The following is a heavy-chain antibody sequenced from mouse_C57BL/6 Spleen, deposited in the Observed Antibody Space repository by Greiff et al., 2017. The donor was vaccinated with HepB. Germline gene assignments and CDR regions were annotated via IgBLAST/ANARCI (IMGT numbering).Heavy chain of an antibody. D-gene: IGHD1-1*01. CDR1: GYTFTSYW. CDR3: AATPPYWYFDV. J-gene: IGHJ1*03. Sequence: QVQLQQPGAELVRPGTSVKLSCKASGYTFTSYWMHWVKQRPGQGLEWIGVIDPSDSYTNYNQKFKGKATLTVDTSSSTAYMQLSSLTSEDSAVYYCAATPPYWYFDVWGTGTTVTVSS. CDR2: IDPSDSYT. V-gene: IGHV1-59*01.